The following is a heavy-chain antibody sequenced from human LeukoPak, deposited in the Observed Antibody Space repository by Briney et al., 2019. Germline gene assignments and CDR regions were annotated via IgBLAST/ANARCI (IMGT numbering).Heavy chain of an antibody. Sequence: GGSLRLSCAASGFSFSGYGMHWVRQVPGKGLEWVAFIRYDGITKFYIDSVKGRFAISRDNSKNTLSLQMNSLRTEDTAVYYCAALHTGTFVDYWGQGTLVTVSS. CDR3: AALHTGTFVDY. D-gene: IGHD4-17*01. CDR1: GFSFSGYG. CDR2: IRYDGITK. V-gene: IGHV3-30*02. J-gene: IGHJ4*02.